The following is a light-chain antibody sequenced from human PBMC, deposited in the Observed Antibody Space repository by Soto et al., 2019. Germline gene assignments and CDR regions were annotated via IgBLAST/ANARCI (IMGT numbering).Light chain of an antibody. Sequence: DIQMTQSPSTLSASVGDRVTITCRASQSISTWLAWYQQKPGKAPKLLIYKASSSESGVPSTFSGSGSGTEFTLTISSLQPDDLATYYCQQYNSNPWTVGQGTKVEIK. J-gene: IGKJ1*01. V-gene: IGKV1-5*03. CDR3: QQYNSNPWT. CDR1: QSISTW. CDR2: KAS.